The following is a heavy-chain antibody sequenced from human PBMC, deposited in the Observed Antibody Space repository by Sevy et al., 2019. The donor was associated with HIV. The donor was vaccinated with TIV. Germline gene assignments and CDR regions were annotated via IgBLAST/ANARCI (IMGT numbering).Heavy chain of an antibody. D-gene: IGHD2-2*01. CDR1: GFTVSSNY. V-gene: IGHV3-53*01. CDR3: ACTRGLLGYCSSTSCYPPAYYYYGMDV. CDR2: IYSGGST. J-gene: IGHJ6*02. Sequence: GGSLRLSCAASGFTVSSNYMSWVRQAPGKGLEWVSVIYSGGSTYYADSVKGRFTISRDNSKNTLYLQMNSLRAEDTAVYYCACTRGLLGYCSSTSCYPPAYYYYGMDVWGQGTTVTVSS.